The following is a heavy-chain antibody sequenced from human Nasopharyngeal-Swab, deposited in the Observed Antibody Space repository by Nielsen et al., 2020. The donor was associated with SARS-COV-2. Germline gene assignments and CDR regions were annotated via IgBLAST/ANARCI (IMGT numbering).Heavy chain of an antibody. CDR1: GYTFTSYA. V-gene: IGHV7-4-1*02. D-gene: IGHD3-16*02. J-gene: IGHJ4*02. CDR3: ARVYDYVWGSYRYGGSLGIDY. CDR2: INTNTGNP. Sequence: ASVQVSCKASGYTFTSYAMNWVRQAPGQGLEWMGWINTNTGNPTYAQGFTGRFVFSLDTSVSTAYLQISSLKAEDTAVYYCARVYDYVWGSYRYGGSLGIDYWGQGTLVTVSS.